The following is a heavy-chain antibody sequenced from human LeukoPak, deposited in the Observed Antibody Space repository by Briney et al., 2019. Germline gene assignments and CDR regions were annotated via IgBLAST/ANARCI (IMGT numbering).Heavy chain of an antibody. D-gene: IGHD3-9*01. CDR1: GYTFTRWN. CDR2: ISTYNGDT. Sequence: ASVKVSCKASGYTFTRWNFSWVRQDPGQGLEWMGWISTYNGDTKYAQKLQGRVTMTTDASTSTAYMELRSLTSDDTAVYYCARDLDWVFDLWGRGTLVTVSS. V-gene: IGHV1-18*01. CDR3: ARDLDWVFDL. J-gene: IGHJ2*01.